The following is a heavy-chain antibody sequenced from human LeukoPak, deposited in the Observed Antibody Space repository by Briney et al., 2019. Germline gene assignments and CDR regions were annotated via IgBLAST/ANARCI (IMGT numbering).Heavy chain of an antibody. CDR3: ARGSSPFDY. V-gene: IGHV4-59*08. Sequence: PSETLSLTCTVSGGSISSYHWSWIRQPPGEGLEWVGSLFHSGNTNYNPSLKSRVTISLDTSKNRVSLKLSSVTAADTAVYYWARGSSPFDYWGQGTLVTVSS. CDR2: LFHSGNT. J-gene: IGHJ4*02. CDR1: GGSISSYH.